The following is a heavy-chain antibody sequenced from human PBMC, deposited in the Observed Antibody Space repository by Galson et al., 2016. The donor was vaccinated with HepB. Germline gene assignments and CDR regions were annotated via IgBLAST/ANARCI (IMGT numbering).Heavy chain of an antibody. CDR2: IYYSGST. D-gene: IGHD4-11*01. Sequence: SETLSLTCTVSGGSISSSDYYWGWIRQPPGKGLEWIGSIYYSGSTYYNPSLKSRVTISVDTSKNQFSLKVSCVTAADTAVYYCARQFPSGGDTVALADFDYWGQGTLVTVSS. V-gene: IGHV4-39*01. CDR3: ARQFPSGGDTVALADFDY. CDR1: GGSISSSDYY. J-gene: IGHJ4*02.